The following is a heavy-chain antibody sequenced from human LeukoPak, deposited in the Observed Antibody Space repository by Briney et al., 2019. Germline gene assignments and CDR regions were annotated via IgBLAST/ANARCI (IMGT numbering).Heavy chain of an antibody. D-gene: IGHD1-26*01. CDR3: AKARLRAHDAFDI. Sequence: GGTLRLSCAASGFTFSSYAMSWVRQAPGKGLEWVSAISGSGGSTYYADSVKGRFTISRDNSKNTLYLQMNSLRAEDTAVYYCAKARLRAHDAFDIWGQGTMVTVSS. CDR1: GFTFSSYA. CDR2: ISGSGGST. J-gene: IGHJ3*02. V-gene: IGHV3-23*01.